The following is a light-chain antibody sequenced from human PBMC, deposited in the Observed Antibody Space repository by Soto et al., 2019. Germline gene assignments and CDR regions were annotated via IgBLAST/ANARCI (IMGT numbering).Light chain of an antibody. Sequence: DFQMTQSPSSLSASVGDRVIITCRASQSISSYLNWYQQKPGKAPKLLIYAASSLKSGVPSRFSGSGSGTDFTLTISSLHPEDFAIYYCQQSYSTSALTFGGGTKVEIK. CDR2: AAS. CDR1: QSISSY. V-gene: IGKV1-39*01. J-gene: IGKJ4*01. CDR3: QQSYSTSALT.